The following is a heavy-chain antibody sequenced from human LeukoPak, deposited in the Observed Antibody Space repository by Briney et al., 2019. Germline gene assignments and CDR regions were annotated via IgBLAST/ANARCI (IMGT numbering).Heavy chain of an antibody. CDR1: GGTFSSYA. D-gene: IGHD2-2*01. V-gene: IGHV1-69*13. CDR3: ARGSLPANIVVVPDAHDAFDI. J-gene: IGHJ3*02. Sequence: SVKVSCKASGGTFSSYAISWVRQAPGQGLEWMGGIIPIFGTANYAQKFQGRVTITADESTSTAYMELSSLRSEDTAVYYCARGSLPANIVVVPDAHDAFDIWGQGTMVTFSS. CDR2: IIPIFGTA.